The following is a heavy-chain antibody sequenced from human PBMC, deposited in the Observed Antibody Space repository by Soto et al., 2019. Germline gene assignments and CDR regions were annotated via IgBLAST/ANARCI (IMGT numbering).Heavy chain of an antibody. Sequence: ASVKVSCKASGYTFTSYGISWARQAPGQGLEWMGWISAYNGNTNYAQKLQGRVTMTTDTSTSTAYMELRSLRSDDTAVYYCARVNVVVPAAILNWFDPWGQGTLDTVSS. V-gene: IGHV1-18*01. D-gene: IGHD2-2*01. CDR3: ARVNVVVPAAILNWFDP. CDR1: GYTFTSYG. J-gene: IGHJ5*02. CDR2: ISAYNGNT.